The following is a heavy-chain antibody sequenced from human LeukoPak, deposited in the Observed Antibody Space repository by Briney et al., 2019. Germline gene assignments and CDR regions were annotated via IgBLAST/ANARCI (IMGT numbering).Heavy chain of an antibody. V-gene: IGHV4-59*01. D-gene: IGHD7-27*01. CDR1: VGSISSYY. Sequence: PSETLSLTCTVSVGSISSYYWSWIRQPPGKGLEWIGYIYYSGSTNYNPSLKSRVTISVDTSKNQFSLKLSSVTAADTAVYYCTRARWNWGISLDYWGQGTLVTVSS. CDR2: IYYSGST. J-gene: IGHJ4*02. CDR3: TRARWNWGISLDY.